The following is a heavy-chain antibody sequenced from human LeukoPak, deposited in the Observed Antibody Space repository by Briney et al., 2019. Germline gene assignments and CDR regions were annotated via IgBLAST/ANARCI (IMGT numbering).Heavy chain of an antibody. J-gene: IGHJ6*02. V-gene: IGHV3-15*01. CDR3: TRERYYYGMDV. CDR2: IKSKTDGGTT. CDR1: GFTFSNAW. Sequence: GGSLRLSCAASGFTFSNAWMSWVRQAPGKGLEWVGRIKSKTDGGTTDYAAPVKGRFTISRDDSKDTLYLQMNSLKIKDTAVYYCTRERYYYGMDVWGQGTTVTVSS. D-gene: IGHD1-26*01.